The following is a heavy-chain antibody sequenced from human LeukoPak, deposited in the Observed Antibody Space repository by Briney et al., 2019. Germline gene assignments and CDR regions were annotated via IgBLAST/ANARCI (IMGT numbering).Heavy chain of an antibody. J-gene: IGHJ4*02. CDR2: INPNSGGT. CDR3: ARGLTVTPIDY. V-gene: IGHV1-2*02. Sequence: ASVKVSCKASGYTFTGYYIHWVRQAPGQGLEWMGWINPNSGGTNYAQNFQGRVTMTRDTSISTAYMELSRLKSADTAVYYCARGLTVTPIDYWGQGTLVTVSS. D-gene: IGHD4-17*01. CDR1: GYTFTGYY.